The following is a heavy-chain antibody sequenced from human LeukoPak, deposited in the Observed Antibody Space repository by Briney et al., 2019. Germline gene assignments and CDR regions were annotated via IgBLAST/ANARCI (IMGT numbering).Heavy chain of an antibody. CDR2: ISYDGSNK. D-gene: IGHD6-13*01. CDR1: GFTSSSYA. Sequence: GGSLRLSRAASGFTSSSYAMHWVRQAPGKGLEWVAVISYDGSNKYYADSVKGRFTISRDNSKNTLYLQMNSLRAEDTAVYYCARDLGIALDYWGQGTLVTVSS. V-gene: IGHV3-30*04. CDR3: ARDLGIALDY. J-gene: IGHJ4*02.